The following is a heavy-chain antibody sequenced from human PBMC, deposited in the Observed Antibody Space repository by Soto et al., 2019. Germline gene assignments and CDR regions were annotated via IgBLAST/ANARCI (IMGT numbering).Heavy chain of an antibody. CDR3: ARHRLDDFYYYYYMDV. CDR2: IYYSGST. CDR1: GCSISSYY. V-gene: IGHV4-59*01. J-gene: IGHJ6*03. D-gene: IGHD2-21*01. Sequence: SETLSLTCTVSGCSISSYYWSWIRQPTGKGLEWIGYIYYSGSTNYNPSLKSRVTISVDTSKNQFSLKLSSVTAADTAVYYCARHRLDDFYYYYYMDVWGKGTTVTVSS.